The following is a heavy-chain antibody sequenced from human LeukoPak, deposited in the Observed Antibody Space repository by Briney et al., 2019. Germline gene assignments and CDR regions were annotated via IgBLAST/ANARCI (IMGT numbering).Heavy chain of an antibody. CDR2: MHYSGST. Sequence: PSETLSLTCSVSGGSMSSYYWSWIRQPPGKGLEWIGYMHYSGSTNYNPSLKSRVTISLNTSKNQFSLKLSSVTAADTAVYYCARVNKTWEYFDYWGRGTLVTVSS. V-gene: IGHV4-59*01. CDR1: GGSMSSYY. D-gene: IGHD1-26*01. CDR3: ARVNKTWEYFDY. J-gene: IGHJ4*02.